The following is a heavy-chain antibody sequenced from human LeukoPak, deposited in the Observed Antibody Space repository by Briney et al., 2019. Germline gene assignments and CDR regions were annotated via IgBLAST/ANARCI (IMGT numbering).Heavy chain of an antibody. Sequence: PGGSLRLSCAASGFTFSRYWMHWVRQAPGKGLVWVSCIKSDGSSTSTADSAKGRFTISRDNAKNTVYLQMNSLRAEDTAVYYCVRDNRSYNFDYWGQGTLVTASS. V-gene: IGHV3-74*01. CDR1: GFTFSRYW. D-gene: IGHD1-26*01. J-gene: IGHJ4*02. CDR3: VRDNRSYNFDY. CDR2: IKSDGSST.